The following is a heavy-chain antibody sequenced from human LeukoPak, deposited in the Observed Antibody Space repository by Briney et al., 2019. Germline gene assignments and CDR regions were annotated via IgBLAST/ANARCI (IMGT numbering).Heavy chain of an antibody. V-gene: IGHV4-34*01. CDR1: GGSFSGYY. D-gene: IGHD1-1*01. CDR2: INHSGST. Sequence: KPSETLSLTCAVYGGSFSGYYWSWIRQPPGKGLEWIGEINHSGSTNYNPSLKSRVTISVDTSKNQFSLKLSSVTAADTAVYYCAILAAWTGDHWGQGTLVTVSS. CDR3: AILAAWTGDH. J-gene: IGHJ4*02.